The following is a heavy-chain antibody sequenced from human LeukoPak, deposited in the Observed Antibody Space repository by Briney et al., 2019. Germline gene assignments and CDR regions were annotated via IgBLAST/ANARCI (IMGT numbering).Heavy chain of an antibody. Sequence: SVKVSCKASGGTFSSYAISWVRQAPGQGLEWMGGIIPIFGTANYAQKFQGRVTITADESTSTAYMELSSLRSEDTAVYCCARGPAPAAREGWFDPWAREPWSPSPQ. J-gene: IGHJ5*02. D-gene: IGHD2-2*01. CDR3: ARGPAPAAREGWFDP. CDR1: GGTFSSYA. V-gene: IGHV1-69*13. CDR2: IIPIFGTA.